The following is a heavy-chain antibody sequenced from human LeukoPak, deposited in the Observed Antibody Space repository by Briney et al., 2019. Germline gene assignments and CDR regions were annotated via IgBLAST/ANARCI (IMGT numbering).Heavy chain of an antibody. CDR2: IIPIFGTA. CDR3: ARAIAAAGTYYYYYMDV. J-gene: IGHJ6*03. Sequence: SVKVSCKASGGTFSSYAISWVRQAPGQGLEWMGGIIPIFGTANYAQKFQGRVTITTDESTSTAYMELRSLRSEDTAVYYCARAIAAAGTYYYYYMDVWGKGTTVTVSS. D-gene: IGHD6-13*01. CDR1: GGTFSSYA. V-gene: IGHV1-69*05.